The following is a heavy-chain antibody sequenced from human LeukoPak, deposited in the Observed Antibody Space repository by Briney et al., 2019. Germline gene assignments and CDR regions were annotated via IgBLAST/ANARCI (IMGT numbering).Heavy chain of an antibody. CDR2: LNPNSGNT. Sequence: GAAVTVSCKASGYTFTSYVINWVRQATGQGLEWMGWLNPNSGNTGYAQKFQGRVTMTRNTSISTAYMEVRSQRSEDTAVYYCARGQRYCSGASCYSTLSAYWGQGTLVTVSS. J-gene: IGHJ4*02. D-gene: IGHD2-15*01. CDR3: ARGQRYCSGASCYSTLSAY. V-gene: IGHV1-8*01. CDR1: GYTFTSYV.